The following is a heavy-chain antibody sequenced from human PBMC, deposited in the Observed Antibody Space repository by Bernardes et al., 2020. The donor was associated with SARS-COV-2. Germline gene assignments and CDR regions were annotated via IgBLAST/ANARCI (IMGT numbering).Heavy chain of an antibody. CDR2: ISDSGGTT. CDR1: GFTFSNYA. D-gene: IGHD6-19*01. Sequence: GGSLRLSCAASGFTFSNYAMTWVRQAPGKGLEWVSCISDSGGTTYYADSVKGQFTVSRDNSKNTLYLQMNILRADDTAVYYCAKDKYTSGWYSGNYYFYGMDVWGQG. J-gene: IGHJ6*02. CDR3: AKDKYTSGWYSGNYYFYGMDV. V-gene: IGHV3-23*01.